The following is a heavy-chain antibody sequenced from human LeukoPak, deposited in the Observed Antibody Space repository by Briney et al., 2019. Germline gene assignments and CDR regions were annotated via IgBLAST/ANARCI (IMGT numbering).Heavy chain of an antibody. Sequence: GGSLRLSCAASGFTFSSYWMSWVRQAPGKGLEWVANIKQDGSEKYYADSVKGRFTISRDNSKNTLYLQMNSLRAEDTAVYYCAKDHLYSGNYPDAFDIWGQGTMVTVSS. V-gene: IGHV3-7*01. D-gene: IGHD1-26*01. CDR3: AKDHLYSGNYPDAFDI. J-gene: IGHJ3*02. CDR2: IKQDGSEK. CDR1: GFTFSSYW.